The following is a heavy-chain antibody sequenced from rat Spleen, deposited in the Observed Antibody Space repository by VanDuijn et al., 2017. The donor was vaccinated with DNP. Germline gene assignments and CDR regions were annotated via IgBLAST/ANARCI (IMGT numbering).Heavy chain of an antibody. Sequence: QVQLQPSGTELAKPGSSVKISCKASGYTFTSYYIAWIKQTTRQGLEYIGYINMGSGGTNYNEKFKGKATLTVGKSSSTAFMQLSSLTPDDSAVYYCARGGRSYFDYWGQGVMVTVSS. D-gene: IGHD1-11*01. V-gene: IGHV1-43*01. CDR3: ARGGRSYFDY. J-gene: IGHJ2*01. CDR1: GYTFTSYY. CDR2: INMGSGGT.